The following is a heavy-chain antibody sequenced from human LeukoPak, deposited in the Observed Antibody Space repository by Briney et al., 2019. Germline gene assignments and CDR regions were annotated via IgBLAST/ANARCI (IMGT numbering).Heavy chain of an antibody. Sequence: TGGSLRLSCAASGFTFSDYYMSWIRQAPGKGLEWVSYISSSGSTIYYADSVKGRFTISRDNAKNSLYLQMNSLRAEDTAVYYCARLPRGEIVVVFDYWGQGALVTVSS. CDR2: ISSSGSTI. J-gene: IGHJ4*02. CDR3: ARLPRGEIVVVFDY. V-gene: IGHV3-11*01. D-gene: IGHD3-22*01. CDR1: GFTFSDYY.